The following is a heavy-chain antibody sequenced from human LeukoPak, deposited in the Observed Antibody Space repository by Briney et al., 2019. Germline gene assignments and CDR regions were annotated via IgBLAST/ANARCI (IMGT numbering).Heavy chain of an antibody. J-gene: IGHJ5*02. CDR1: GGSFSGYY. V-gene: IGHV4-59*01. CDR2: IYYSGST. D-gene: IGHD3-16*02. Sequence: SETLSLTCAVYGGSFSGYYWSWIRQPPGKGLEWIGYIYYSGSTNYNPSLKSRVTISVDTSKNQFSLKLSSVTAADTAVYYCARWNYDYVWGSYRPFDPWGQGTLVTVSS. CDR3: ARWNYDYVWGSYRPFDP.